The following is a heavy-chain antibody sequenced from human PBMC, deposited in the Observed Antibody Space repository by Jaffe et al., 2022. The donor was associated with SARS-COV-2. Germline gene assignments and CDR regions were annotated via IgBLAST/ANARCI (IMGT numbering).Heavy chain of an antibody. CDR2: ISAYNGNT. V-gene: IGHV1-18*01. D-gene: IGHD2-2*01. CDR1: GYTFTSYG. J-gene: IGHJ4*02. CDR3: ARDPLYLGWVVPAPTVPFDY. Sequence: QVQLVQSGAEVKKPGASVKVSCKASGYTFTSYGISWVRQAPGQGLEWMGWISAYNGNTNYAQKLQGRVTMTTDTSTSTAYMELRSLRSDDTAVYYCARDPLYLGWVVPAPTVPFDYWGQGTLVTVSS.